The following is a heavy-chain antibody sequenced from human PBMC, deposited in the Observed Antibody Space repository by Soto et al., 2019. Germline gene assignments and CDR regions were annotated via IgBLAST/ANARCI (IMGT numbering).Heavy chain of an antibody. J-gene: IGHJ4*02. V-gene: IGHV3-23*01. CDR3: AKAPVYDSSGYSFDH. CDR2: ISGSGFST. Sequence: HPGGSLRLSCAASGFTFSTYTMSWVRQAPGKGLEWVSAISGSGFSTSYADSVKGRFTVSRDNSKNTLYLQMNSLRAEDTAVYYCAKAPVYDSSGYSFDHWGQGTLVTVSS. D-gene: IGHD3-22*01. CDR1: GFTFSTYT.